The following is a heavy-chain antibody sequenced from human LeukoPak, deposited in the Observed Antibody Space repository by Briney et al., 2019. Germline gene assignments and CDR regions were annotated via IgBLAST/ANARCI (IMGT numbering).Heavy chain of an antibody. J-gene: IGHJ4*02. CDR3: ARSISYCSSTSCYTPTGY. V-gene: IGHV1-69*05. CDR1: GGTFSSYA. Sequence: GASVKVSCKASGGTFSSYAISWVRQAPGQGLEWMGGIIPTFGTANYAQKFQGRVTITTDESTSTAYMELSSLRSEDTAVYYCARSISYCSSTSCYTPTGYWGQGTLVTVFS. D-gene: IGHD2-2*02. CDR2: IIPTFGTA.